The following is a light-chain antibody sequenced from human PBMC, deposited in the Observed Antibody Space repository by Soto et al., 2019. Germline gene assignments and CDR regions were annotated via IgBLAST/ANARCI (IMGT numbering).Light chain of an antibody. CDR2: AAS. V-gene: IGKV1-39*01. Sequence: DIQMTQSPPSLSASVGDRVTITCQASQNIYRYVNWYQQKPGKAPELLIYAASSLQSGVPSRFSGSGSGTEFTLTISSLQPEDFVSYFCQQSYTTPAYSFGQGTKLEIK. J-gene: IGKJ2*01. CDR3: QQSYTTPAYS. CDR1: QNIYRY.